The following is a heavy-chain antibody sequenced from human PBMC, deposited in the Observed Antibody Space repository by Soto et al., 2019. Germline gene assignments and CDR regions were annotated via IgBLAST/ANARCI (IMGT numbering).Heavy chain of an antibody. J-gene: IGHJ4*02. CDR2: ISWNSGNL. CDR3: AKGASTTVFAFNDY. V-gene: IGHV3-9*01. CDR1: GSTLDDYA. Sequence: EVQLVESGGGLVQPGRSLRLSCAASGSTLDDYAMHWVRQPPGKGLEWVSSISWNSGNLGYADSVKGRFTISRDNAKNSLYLQMTSLRGEDTALYYCAKGASTTVFAFNDYWGQGTLVTVSS. D-gene: IGHD4-17*01.